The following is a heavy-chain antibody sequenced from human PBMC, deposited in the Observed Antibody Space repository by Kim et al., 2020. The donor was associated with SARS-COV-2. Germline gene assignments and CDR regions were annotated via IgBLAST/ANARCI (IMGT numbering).Heavy chain of an antibody. V-gene: IGHV1-2*02. CDR1: GYIFTAYY. CDR2: VNPNTGDT. Sequence: ASVKVSCKASGYIFTAYYTHWVRQAPGQGLEWIGWVNPNTGDTDYAQKFQGRVTMTRDTSISTAYMELTRLSSDDTAIYYCARQEVTSSFDFWGQGTLVT. CDR3: ARQEVTSSFDF. J-gene: IGHJ4*02.